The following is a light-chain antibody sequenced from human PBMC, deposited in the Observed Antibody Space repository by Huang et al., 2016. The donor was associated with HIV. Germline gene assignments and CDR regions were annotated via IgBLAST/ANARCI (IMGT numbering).Light chain of an antibody. Sequence: IVMTQSPATLSVSPGERVTLSCRANRTVSTNLAWYQQRPGQAPRLLIYGASTRAPGVPARFSGSGSGTDFSLTICSLQSEDFALYYCHQYNNWLLSFGGGTRVDI. V-gene: IGKV3-15*01. CDR1: RTVSTN. CDR3: HQYNNWLLS. CDR2: GAS. J-gene: IGKJ4*01.